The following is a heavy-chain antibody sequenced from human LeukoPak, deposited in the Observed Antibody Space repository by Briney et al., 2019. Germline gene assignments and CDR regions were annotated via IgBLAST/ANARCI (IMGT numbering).Heavy chain of an antibody. Sequence: GGSLRLSCAASGFTVSSNYMSWVRQAPGKGLEWVSSIGPLGDSIYYADSVKGRFTISRDNSKNRLDLQMNSLRAEDTAIYFCAKDLGSSGYLDYWGQGILVTVSS. V-gene: IGHV3-23*01. CDR3: AKDLGSSGYLDY. CDR2: IGPLGDSI. J-gene: IGHJ4*02. D-gene: IGHD3-22*01. CDR1: GFTVSSNY.